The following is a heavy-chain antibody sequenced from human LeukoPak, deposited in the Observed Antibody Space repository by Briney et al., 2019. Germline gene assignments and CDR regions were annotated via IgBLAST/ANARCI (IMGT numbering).Heavy chain of an antibody. V-gene: IGHV4-30-2*01. Sequence: SQTLSLTCDVSGDSISSGGYSWSWIRQPPGKGLEWIGYIYHSGSTYYNPSLKSRVTISVDRSKNQFSLKLSSVTAADTAVYYCARDRGALYSGYEFAFDIWGQGTMVTVSS. J-gene: IGHJ3*02. D-gene: IGHD5-12*01. CDR2: IYHSGST. CDR3: ARDRGALYSGYEFAFDI. CDR1: GDSISSGGYS.